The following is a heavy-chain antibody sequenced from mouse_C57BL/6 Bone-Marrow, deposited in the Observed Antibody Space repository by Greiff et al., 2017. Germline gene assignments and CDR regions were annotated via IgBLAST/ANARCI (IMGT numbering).Heavy chain of an antibody. CDR3: ARRNDGYYDY. J-gene: IGHJ2*01. Sequence: EVKLQESGPGLVKPSQSLSLTCSVTGYSITSGYYWNWIRQFPGNKLEWMGYISYDGSNNYNPSLKNRISITRDTSKNQFFLKLNSVTTEDTATYYCARRNDGYYDYWGQGTTLTVSS. V-gene: IGHV3-6*01. CDR1: GYSITSGYY. D-gene: IGHD2-3*01. CDR2: ISYDGSN.